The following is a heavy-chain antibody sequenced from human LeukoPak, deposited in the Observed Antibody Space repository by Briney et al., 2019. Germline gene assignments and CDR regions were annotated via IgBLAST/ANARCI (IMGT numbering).Heavy chain of an antibody. D-gene: IGHD6-13*01. V-gene: IGHV4-38-2*02. J-gene: IGHJ5*02. CDR3: AREYRSSWYLNWFDP. CDR2: IYNSGST. CDR1: GYSISSAYY. Sequence: SETLCLTCTVSGYSISSAYYWGWIRQSPGKGLEWIGSIYNSGSTYYNPSLKSRVTISIDTSKNQFSLKLSSVTAADTAVYYCAREYRSSWYLNWFDPWGQGTLVTVSS.